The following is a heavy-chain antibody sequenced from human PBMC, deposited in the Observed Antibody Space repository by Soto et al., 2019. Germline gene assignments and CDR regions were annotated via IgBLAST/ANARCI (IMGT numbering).Heavy chain of an antibody. Sequence: PGGSLRLSCAASGFTFSLYSMIWVRQAPGKGLEWVSSISSSSSYIYYADSVKGRFTISRDNAKNSLFLQMNSLRAEDTAVYFCAGARATDSRPDYWGQGTLVTVSS. CDR1: GFTFSLYS. CDR2: ISSSSSYI. V-gene: IGHV3-21*01. J-gene: IGHJ4*02. D-gene: IGHD3-22*01. CDR3: AGARATDSRPDY.